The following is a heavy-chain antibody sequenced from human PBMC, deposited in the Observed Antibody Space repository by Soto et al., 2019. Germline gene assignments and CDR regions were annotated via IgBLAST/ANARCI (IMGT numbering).Heavy chain of an antibody. CDR3: SHGYYQYFNS. CDR1: GVTLTDVW. CDR2: IKSNTAGGTT. D-gene: IGHD5-18*01. V-gene: IGHV3-15*07. Sequence: VGSLRLSCAASGVTLTDVWMNWVRQAPGKGPEWVGRIKSNTAGGTTDFAAPVKGRFTISRDDSQNTLYLQMDSLKTEDTAVYYCSHGYYQYFNSWGPGTLVTVS. J-gene: IGHJ4*02.